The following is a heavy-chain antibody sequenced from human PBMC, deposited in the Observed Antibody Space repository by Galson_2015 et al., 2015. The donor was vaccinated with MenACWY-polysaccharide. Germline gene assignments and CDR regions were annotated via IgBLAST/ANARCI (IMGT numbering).Heavy chain of an antibody. CDR2: ISGGGGST. J-gene: IGHJ4*02. CDR3: AKAPPKFLGGSYYFDY. D-gene: IGHD1-26*01. Sequence: SLRLSCAASGFTFSSYAMTWVRQAPGKGLEWVSAISGGGGSTYYADSVKGRFTISRDNSKNTLYLQMNSLRAEDTAVYYCAKAPPKFLGGSYYFDYWGQGTLVTVSS. V-gene: IGHV3-23*01. CDR1: GFTFSSYA.